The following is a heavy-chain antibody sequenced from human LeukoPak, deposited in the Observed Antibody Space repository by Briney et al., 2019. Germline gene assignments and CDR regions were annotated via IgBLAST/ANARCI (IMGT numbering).Heavy chain of an antibody. D-gene: IGHD2-21*02. V-gene: IGHV4-61*01. CDR1: GGPVSSGTSY. Sequence: PSETLSLTCTVSGGPVSSGTSYWSWIRQPPGKGLEWIGNTYYSGSTHYNPSLKSRATISLDTSKNQCSLKLKSVTAAATAVYYCARTSVVTATPFYYTGQGDLVTVSS. J-gene: IGHJ4*02. CDR2: TYYSGST. CDR3: ARTSVVTATPFYY.